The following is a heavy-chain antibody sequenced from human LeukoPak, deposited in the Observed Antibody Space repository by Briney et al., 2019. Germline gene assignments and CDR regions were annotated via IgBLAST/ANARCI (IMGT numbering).Heavy chain of an antibody. D-gene: IGHD1-14*01. CDR3: ARGVEPLATNTLAY. CDR2: LYSDGNT. CDR1: GFTVITND. J-gene: IGHJ4*02. V-gene: IGHV3-53*01. Sequence: VGSQRLSCAASGFTVITNDMTWVRQAPGKGLEWVSVLYSDGNTKYADSVQGRFTISRDNSKNTLYLEMNSLSPDDTAVYYCARGVEPLATNTLAYWGQGTLVTVSS.